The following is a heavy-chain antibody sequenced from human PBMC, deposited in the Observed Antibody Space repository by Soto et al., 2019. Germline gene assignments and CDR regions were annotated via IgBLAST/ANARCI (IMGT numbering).Heavy chain of an antibody. CDR1: GYTFRNYG. Sequence: GASVKVSCKASGYTFRNYGISWVRQAPGQGLEWVGWIGAYIGDTNSAQKFQGRVSMTTDTSTTTAYMELRTLTPDDTALYYCAKNGQPPYYYYGLDVWGQGTTVTVSS. V-gene: IGHV1-18*01. D-gene: IGHD2-8*01. CDR3: AKNGQPPYYYYGLDV. CDR2: IGAYIGDT. J-gene: IGHJ6*02.